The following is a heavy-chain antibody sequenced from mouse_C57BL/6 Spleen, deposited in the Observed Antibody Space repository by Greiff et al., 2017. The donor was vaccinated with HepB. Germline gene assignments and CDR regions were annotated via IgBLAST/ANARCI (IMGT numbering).Heavy chain of an antibody. Sequence: VQLQQPGAELVKPGASVKLSCKASGYTFTSYWMHWVKQRPGQGLEWIGMIHPNSGSTNYNEKFKSKATLTVDKSSSTAYMQLSSLTSEDSAVYYCARRDYGSSYGWFAYWGQGTLVTVSA. D-gene: IGHD1-1*01. CDR2: IHPNSGST. J-gene: IGHJ3*01. CDR1: GYTFTSYW. CDR3: ARRDYGSSYGWFAY. V-gene: IGHV1-64*01.